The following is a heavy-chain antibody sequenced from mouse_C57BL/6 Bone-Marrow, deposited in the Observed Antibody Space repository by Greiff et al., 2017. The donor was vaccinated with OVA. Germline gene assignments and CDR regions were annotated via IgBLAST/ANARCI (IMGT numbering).Heavy chain of an antibody. Sequence: EVQLQQSGPELVKPGASVKISCKASGYTFTDYYMNWVKQSHGKSLEWIGDINPNNGGTSYNQKFKGKATLTVDKSSSTAYMELRSLTSEDSAVYYCARLLDGFAYWGQGTLVTVSA. V-gene: IGHV1-26*01. J-gene: IGHJ3*01. CDR1: GYTFTDYY. CDR3: ARLLDGFAY. D-gene: IGHD1-1*01. CDR2: INPNNGGT.